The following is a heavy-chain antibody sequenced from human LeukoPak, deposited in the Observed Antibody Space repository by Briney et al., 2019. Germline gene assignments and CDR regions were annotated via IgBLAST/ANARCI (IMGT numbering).Heavy chain of an antibody. Sequence: PGGSLRLSCAASGFTFSGSAMHWVRQASGKGLEWVGRIRSKANSYATAYAASVKGRFTISRDDSKNTAYLQMNSLKTEDTAVYYCTRDLSGSYLYFDYWGQGTLVTVSS. CDR3: TRDLSGSYLYFDY. D-gene: IGHD1-26*01. CDR1: GFTFSGSA. CDR2: IRSKANSYAT. J-gene: IGHJ4*02. V-gene: IGHV3-73*01.